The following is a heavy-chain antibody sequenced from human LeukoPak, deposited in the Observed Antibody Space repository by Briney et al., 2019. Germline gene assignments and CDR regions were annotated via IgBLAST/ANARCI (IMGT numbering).Heavy chain of an antibody. CDR3: ARDHETFLEWLFPRWFDP. J-gene: IGHJ5*02. V-gene: IGHV1-69*04. CDR1: GGTFSSYA. CDR2: IIPIFGIA. Sequence: ASVKVSCKPSGGTFSSYAISWVRQAPGQGLEWMGRIIPIFGIANYAQKFQGRVTNTADKSTSTAYMELSSLRSEDTAVYYCARDHETFLEWLFPRWFDPWGQGTLVTVSS. D-gene: IGHD3-3*02.